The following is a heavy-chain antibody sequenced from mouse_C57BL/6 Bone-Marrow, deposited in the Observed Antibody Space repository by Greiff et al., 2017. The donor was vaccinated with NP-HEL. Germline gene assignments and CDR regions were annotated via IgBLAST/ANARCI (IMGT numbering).Heavy chain of an antibody. V-gene: IGHV14-4*01. CDR1: GFNIKDDY. J-gene: IGHJ3*01. CDR3: TTGGDDGFAWFAY. Sequence: EVQLQQSGAELVRPGASVKLSCTASGFNIKDDYMHWVKQRPEQGLEWIGWIDPENGDTEYASKFQGKATITADTSSTTAYLQLSSLTSEDSAFYYCTTGGDDGFAWFAYWGQGTLVTVSA. D-gene: IGHD2-2*01. CDR2: IDPENGDT.